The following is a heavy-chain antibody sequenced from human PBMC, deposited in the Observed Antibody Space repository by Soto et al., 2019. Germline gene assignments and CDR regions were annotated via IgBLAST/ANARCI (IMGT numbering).Heavy chain of an antibody. V-gene: IGHV1-69*12. CDR2: IIPIFGTA. D-gene: IGHD2-15*01. CDR3: AREVAAIAGFDY. Sequence: QVQLVQSGAEVKKPGSSVKVSCKASGGTFSSYAISWVRQAPGQGLEWMGGIIPIFGTANYAQKFQGRVPITEEGSTSTAYMELSSLRSGATAVYSCAREVAAIAGFDYWGQGTLVTVSS. CDR1: GGTFSSYA. J-gene: IGHJ4*02.